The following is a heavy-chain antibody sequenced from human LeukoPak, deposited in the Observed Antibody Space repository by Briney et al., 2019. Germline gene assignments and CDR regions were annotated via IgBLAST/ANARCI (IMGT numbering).Heavy chain of an antibody. V-gene: IGHV3-53*01. CDR2: IYSGGRT. CDR3: ARDGPPGTTDYYYGMDV. J-gene: IGHJ6*02. Sequence: PGGSLRLSCAASGFTVSSNYMSWVRQAPGKGLEWVSVIYSGGRTYYADSVKGRFTISRDNSKNTLYLQMNSLRAEDTAVYYCARDGPPGTTDYYYGMDVWGQGTTVTVSS. D-gene: IGHD1-1*01. CDR1: GFTVSSNY.